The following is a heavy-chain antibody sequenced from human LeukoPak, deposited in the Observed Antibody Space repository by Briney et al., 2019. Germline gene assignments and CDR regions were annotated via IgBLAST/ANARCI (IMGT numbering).Heavy chain of an antibody. Sequence: SVKVSCKASGGTFSSYAISWVRQAPGQGLEWMGGIIPIFGTANYAQKFQGRVTITTDESTSTAYMELSSLRSEDTAVYYCARDSYMVGATPDYWGQGTLVTVSS. CDR2: IIPIFGTA. CDR1: GGTFSSYA. CDR3: ARDSYMVGATPDY. D-gene: IGHD1-26*01. V-gene: IGHV1-69*05. J-gene: IGHJ4*02.